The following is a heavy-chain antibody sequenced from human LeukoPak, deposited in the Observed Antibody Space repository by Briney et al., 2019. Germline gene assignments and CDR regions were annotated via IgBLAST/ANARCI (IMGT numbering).Heavy chain of an antibody. D-gene: IGHD6-6*01. CDR2: IRYDGSNK. CDR1: GFTFSSYG. V-gene: IGHV3-30*02. CDR3: ARPSMQLGGAAFAI. J-gene: IGHJ3*02. Sequence: GGSLRLSCAASGFTFSSYGIHWVRQAPGKGLEWVAFIRYDGSNKYYADSVKGRFTISRDNSKNTLYLQLSSLRVEDTAVYYCARPSMQLGGAAFAIWGQGTMVTVSS.